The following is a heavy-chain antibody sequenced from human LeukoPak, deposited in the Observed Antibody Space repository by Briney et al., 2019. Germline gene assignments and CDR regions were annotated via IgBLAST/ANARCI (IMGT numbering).Heavy chain of an antibody. CDR3: ASLTTYYYGSGSGGFDY. CDR2: INPSGGST. D-gene: IGHD3-10*01. CDR1: VGTFNSHA. Sequence: ASVKVSCKASVGTFNSHAVSWVRQAPGQGLEWMGIINPSGGSTSYAQKFQGRVTMTRDTSTSTVYMELSSLRSEDTAVYYCASLTTYYYGSGSGGFDYWGQGTLVTVSS. J-gene: IGHJ4*02. V-gene: IGHV1-46*02.